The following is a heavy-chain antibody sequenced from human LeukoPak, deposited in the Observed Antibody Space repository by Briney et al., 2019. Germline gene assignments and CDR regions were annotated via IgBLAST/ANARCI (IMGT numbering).Heavy chain of an antibody. V-gene: IGHV3-23*01. CDR1: GFTFSSYG. J-gene: IGHJ4*02. D-gene: IGHD3-9*01. CDR3: AKSRGTTRCFDWLFYEDY. Sequence: PGGSLRLSCAASGFTFSSYGMSWVRQAPGKGLEWVSAISGSGRTTYYADSVKGRFTISQDNSQNPPYLQLNSMRAEDTAVYYCAKSRGTTRCFDWLFYEDYWGQGTLVTVSS. CDR2: ISGSGRTT.